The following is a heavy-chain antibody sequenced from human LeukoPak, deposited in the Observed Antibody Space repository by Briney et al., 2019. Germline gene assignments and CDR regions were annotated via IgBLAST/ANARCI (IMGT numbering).Heavy chain of an antibody. J-gene: IGHJ4*02. Sequence: ASVKVSCKASGYTFTSYVISWVRQAPGRGLEWMGWIGAYNGNTNYAQNLQGRVTMTTDTSTSTAYMELRSLRSDDTAVYYCARVDYGGHSDFDYFDYWGQGTLVTVSS. V-gene: IGHV1-18*01. CDR2: IGAYNGNT. CDR1: GYTFTSYV. CDR3: ARVDYGGHSDFDYFDY. D-gene: IGHD4-23*01.